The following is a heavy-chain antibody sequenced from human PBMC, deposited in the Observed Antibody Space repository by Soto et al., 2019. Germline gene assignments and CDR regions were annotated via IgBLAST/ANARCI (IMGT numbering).Heavy chain of an antibody. CDR1: GGTFSSYA. V-gene: IGHV1-69*13. CDR2: IIPIFGTA. J-gene: IGHJ3*02. Sequence: SVKVSCKASGGTFSSYAISWVRQAPGQGLEWMGGIIPIFGTANYAQKFQGRVTITADESTSTAYMELSSLRSEDTAVYYCARCQTEYSSSWTGLGNCDFDIWG. CDR3: ARCQTEYSSSWTGLGNCDFDI. D-gene: IGHD6-13*01.